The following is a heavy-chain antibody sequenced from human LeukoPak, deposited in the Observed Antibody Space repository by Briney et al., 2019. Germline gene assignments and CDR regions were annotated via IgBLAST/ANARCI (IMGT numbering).Heavy chain of an antibody. V-gene: IGHV3-30-3*01. CDR1: GFTFSSYA. CDR3: AKGQWELIFDY. J-gene: IGHJ4*02. CDR2: ISYDGSNK. Sequence: GRSLRLSCAASGFTFSSYAMHWVRQAPGKGLEWVAVISYDGSNKYYADSVKGRFTISRDNSKNTLYLQMNSLRAEDTAVYYCAKGQWELIFDYWGQGTLVTVSS. D-gene: IGHD1-26*01.